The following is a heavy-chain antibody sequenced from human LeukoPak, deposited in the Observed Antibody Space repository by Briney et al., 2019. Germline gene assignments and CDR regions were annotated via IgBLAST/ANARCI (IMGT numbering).Heavy chain of an antibody. D-gene: IGHD3-22*01. Sequence: GRSLRLSCAASGFTFISYGMHWVRQAPGKGLEWVAVISYDGSNKYYADSVKGRFTISRDNSKNTLYLQMNSLRAEDTAVYYCAKGATMIVVEGISDYWGQGTLVTVSS. CDR2: ISYDGSNK. CDR1: GFTFISYG. J-gene: IGHJ4*01. V-gene: IGHV3-30*18. CDR3: AKGATMIVVEGISDY.